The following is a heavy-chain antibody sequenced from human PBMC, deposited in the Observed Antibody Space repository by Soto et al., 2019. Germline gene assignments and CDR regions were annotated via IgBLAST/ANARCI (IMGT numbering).Heavy chain of an antibody. J-gene: IGHJ4*02. D-gene: IGHD3-10*01. Sequence: PGGSLRLSCAASGFTFSSYAMSWVRQAPGKGLEWVSAISGSGGSTYYADSVKGRFTISRDNSKNTLYLQMNSLRAEDTAVYYCAKFRYPYGSGSFTIDYWGQGTLVTVSS. CDR3: AKFRYPYGSGSFTIDY. CDR1: GFTFSSYA. CDR2: ISGSGGST. V-gene: IGHV3-23*01.